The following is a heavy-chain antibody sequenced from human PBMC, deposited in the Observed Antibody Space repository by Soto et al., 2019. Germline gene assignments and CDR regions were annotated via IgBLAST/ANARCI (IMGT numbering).Heavy chain of an antibody. CDR1: GFTFSFCA. J-gene: IGHJ4*02. D-gene: IGHD1-26*01. Sequence: EVQLLESGGGLVQPGGSLRLSCAASGFTFSFCAMNWVRQAPGKGLEWVSSTRGSGGDTYYADSVRGRFTSSRDNSKNTLYLKMNSLRVEDTAVYYCVKGHSHSSYYFDYWGQGTLVTVSS. CDR2: TRGSGGDT. V-gene: IGHV3-23*01. CDR3: VKGHSHSSYYFDY.